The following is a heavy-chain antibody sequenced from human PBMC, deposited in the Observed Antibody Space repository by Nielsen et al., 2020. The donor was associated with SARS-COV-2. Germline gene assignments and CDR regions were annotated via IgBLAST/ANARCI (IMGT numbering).Heavy chain of an antibody. J-gene: IGHJ4*02. CDR2: ISWNSGSI. CDR1: GFTFDDYA. CDR3: AKDIGYGDYALDY. V-gene: IGHV3-9*01. Sequence: GGSLRLSCAASGFTFDDYAMHWVRQAPGKGLERVSGISWNSGSIGYADSVKGRFTISRDNAKNSLYLQMNSLRAEDTALYYCAKDIGYGDYALDYWGQGTLVTVSS. D-gene: IGHD4-17*01.